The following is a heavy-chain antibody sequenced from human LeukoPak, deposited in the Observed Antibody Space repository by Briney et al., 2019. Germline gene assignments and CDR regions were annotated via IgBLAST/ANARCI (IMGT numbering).Heavy chain of an antibody. D-gene: IGHD1-1*01. Sequence: PGGSLRLSCAAAGFTFSKYWMSRVRQAPGKGLEWVAIIMEDGSEKYYVDSVRGRFIISRNNAENSLYLQMTSLGAEDTDIYYCVRDGRPLDYWGQGTLVTVSS. V-gene: IGHV3-7*01. J-gene: IGHJ4*02. CDR1: GFTFSKYW. CDR2: IMEDGSEK. CDR3: VRDGRPLDY.